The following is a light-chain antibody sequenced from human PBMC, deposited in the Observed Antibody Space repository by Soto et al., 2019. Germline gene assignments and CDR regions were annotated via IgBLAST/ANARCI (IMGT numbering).Light chain of an antibody. CDR2: AAS. J-gene: IGKJ1*01. CDR1: RSISDW. Sequence: DIQMTQSPSSLSPSVGDRVTITCRASRSISDWLAWYQQKPGKAPKLLIYAASTLQSGVPSRFSGSGSGTDFTLTISCLQSEDFATYYCQQYYSYPWTFGQGTKVDIK. V-gene: IGKV1-5*01. CDR3: QQYYSYPWT.